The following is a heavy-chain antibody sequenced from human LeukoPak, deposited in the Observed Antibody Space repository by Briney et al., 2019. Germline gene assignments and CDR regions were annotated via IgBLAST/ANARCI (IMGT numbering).Heavy chain of an antibody. CDR3: ARAGGNSRFGAFDI. CDR1: GYTFIGYY. CDR2: INPNSGGT. Sequence: ASVKVSCKASGYTFIGYYMHWVRQAPGQGLECMGWINPNSGGTNYAQKFQGRVTMTRDTSISTAYMELSRMRSDATAVYYCARAGGNSRFGAFDIWGQGTMVTVSS. J-gene: IGHJ3*02. V-gene: IGHV1-2*02. D-gene: IGHD4-23*01.